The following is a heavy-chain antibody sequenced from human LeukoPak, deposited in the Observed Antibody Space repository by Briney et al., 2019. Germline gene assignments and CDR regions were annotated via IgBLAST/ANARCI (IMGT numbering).Heavy chain of an antibody. J-gene: IGHJ6*03. CDR3: ARYREAAIRYYYYYMDV. CDR1: GGSISSYY. V-gene: IGHV4-59*01. D-gene: IGHD2-2*01. Sequence: SETLSLTCTVSGGSISSYYWSWIRQPPGKGLDWIGYIYYSGSTNYNPSLKSRVTISVDTSKNQFSLKLSSVTAADTAVYYCARYREAAIRYYYYYMDVWGKGTTVTVSS. CDR2: IYYSGST.